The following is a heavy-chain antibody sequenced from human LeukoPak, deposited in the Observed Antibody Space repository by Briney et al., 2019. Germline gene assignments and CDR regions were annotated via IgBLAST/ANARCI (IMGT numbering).Heavy chain of an antibody. CDR3: ARDAAITVPGGGTAY. V-gene: IGHV1-8*01. CDR1: GYTFTSYD. Sequence: EASVKVSCKASGYTFTSYDINWVRQATGQGLEWMGWMNPNSGNTGYAQKFQGRVTFTADKSTSTAYMELSNLKSEDTAVYYCARDAAITVPGGGTAYWGQGTLVTVSS. CDR2: MNPNSGNT. J-gene: IGHJ4*02. D-gene: IGHD2-21*02.